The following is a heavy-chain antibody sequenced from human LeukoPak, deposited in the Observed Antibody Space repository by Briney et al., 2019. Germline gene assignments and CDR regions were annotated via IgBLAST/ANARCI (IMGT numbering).Heavy chain of an antibody. J-gene: IGHJ5*02. CDR2: INHSGST. V-gene: IGHV4-34*01. CDR1: GGSFSDYY. CDR3: ARRPLMVRGSRSWFDP. D-gene: IGHD3-10*01. Sequence: SETLSLTCAVYGGSFSDYYWSWIRQSPGKGLEWIGEINHSGSTNYNPSLKSRVTISVDTSKNQFSLKLSSVTAADTAVYYCARRPLMVRGSRSWFDPWGQGTLVTVSS.